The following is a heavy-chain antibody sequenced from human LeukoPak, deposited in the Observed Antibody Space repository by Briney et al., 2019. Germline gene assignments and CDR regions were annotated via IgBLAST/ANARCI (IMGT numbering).Heavy chain of an antibody. D-gene: IGHD5-18*01. CDR1: GFTFSSYG. Sequence: PGGSLRLSCAASGFTFSSYGMNWVRQAPGKGLEWVSYISSSSSTIYYADSVKGRFTISRDNAKNSLYLQMNSLRAEDTAVYYCARPPWTSGTMDTAMVIGAFDIWGQGTMVTVSS. CDR3: ARPPWTSGTMDTAMVIGAFDI. CDR2: ISSSSSTI. V-gene: IGHV3-48*01. J-gene: IGHJ3*02.